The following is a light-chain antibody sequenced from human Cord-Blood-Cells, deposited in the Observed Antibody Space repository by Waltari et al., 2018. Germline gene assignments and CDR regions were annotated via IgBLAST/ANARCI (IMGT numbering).Light chain of an antibody. J-gene: IGLJ3*02. CDR1: SSDVGGYNY. V-gene: IGLV2-14*01. CDR2: GVS. Sequence: QSALTQPASVSGSPGQSITISCTGTSSDVGGYNYVSWYQQHPGKAPKLMIYGVSTRPSGVSKRFPGSKAGNTASLTISGLQAEDEADYYCSSYTSSSTWVFGGGTKLTVL. CDR3: SSYTSSSTWV.